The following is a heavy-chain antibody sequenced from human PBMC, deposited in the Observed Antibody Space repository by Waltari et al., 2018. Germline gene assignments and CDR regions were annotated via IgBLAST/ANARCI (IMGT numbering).Heavy chain of an antibody. CDR2: INADGRST. CDR3: ATWKFCTGGSCYGWGY. D-gene: IGHD2-15*01. V-gene: IGHV3-74*01. CDR1: GFTFSTYW. Sequence: EVQLVESGGGLVQPGGSLRLSCAASGFTFSTYWIHWVRQDPGKGLVWVSRINADGRSTGYADSVKGRFTISRDNAKNTVYLQMNSLRADDSAVYYCATWKFCTGGSCYGWGYWGQGTLVTVSS. J-gene: IGHJ4*02.